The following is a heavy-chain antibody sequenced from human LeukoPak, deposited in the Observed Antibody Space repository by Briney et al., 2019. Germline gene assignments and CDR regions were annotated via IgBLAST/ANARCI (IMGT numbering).Heavy chain of an antibody. CDR1: GFTVTNAW. CDR3: TTVRGSGNLGLDV. Sequence: GGSLRLSCAASGFTVTNAWMSWVRQAPGKGLEWVGRVKDKTDGGTTDYAAPVKGRFTISRDDSKNTLFLQMNSLETEDTAVYYCTTVRGSGNLGLDVWGQGTTVTVSS. D-gene: IGHD4-23*01. J-gene: IGHJ6*02. V-gene: IGHV3-15*01. CDR2: VKDKTDGGTT.